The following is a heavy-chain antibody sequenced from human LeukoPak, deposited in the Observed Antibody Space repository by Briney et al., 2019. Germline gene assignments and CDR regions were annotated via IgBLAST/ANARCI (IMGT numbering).Heavy chain of an antibody. V-gene: IGHV4-39*01. Sequence: SETLSLACSVSGGSISSGKYYWAWIRQSPEKGLEWIGSIHDSGSTYYNPSLKSRVTISVDTSKVQFSLKLTSVVAADTAVYYCARHVNGVPADIDYWGQGTLVTVSS. CDR2: IHDSGST. J-gene: IGHJ4*02. CDR1: GGSISSGKYY. D-gene: IGHD2-2*01. CDR3: ARHVNGVPADIDY.